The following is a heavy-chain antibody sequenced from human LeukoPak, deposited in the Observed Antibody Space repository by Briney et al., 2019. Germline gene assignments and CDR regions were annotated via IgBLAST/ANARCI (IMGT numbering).Heavy chain of an antibody. CDR2: MNPNSGYT. CDR1: GYTFTPYD. Sequence: ASVKVSCQTSGYTFTPYDINWVRQATGQGLEWMGWMNPNSGYTGYPQKFQGRVTITRDTSISTAHMELSSLRSEDTAVYYCARVAARIDYWGQGTLVTVSS. V-gene: IGHV1-8*03. J-gene: IGHJ4*02. CDR3: ARVAARIDY. D-gene: IGHD6-19*01.